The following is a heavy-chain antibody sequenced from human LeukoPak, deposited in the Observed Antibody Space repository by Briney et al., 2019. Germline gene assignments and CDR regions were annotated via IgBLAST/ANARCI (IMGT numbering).Heavy chain of an antibody. J-gene: IGHJ4*02. D-gene: IGHD3-22*01. V-gene: IGHV3-15*01. CDR3: TTVIYDSSGYPRVCYFDY. CDR1: GFTFSNAW. Sequence: GGSLRLSSAASGFTFSNAWTSWVRQAPGKGLEWVGRIKSKTDGGTTDYAAPVKGRFTISRDDSKNTLYLQMNSLKTEDTAVYYCTTVIYDSSGYPRVCYFDYWGQGTLVTVSS. CDR2: IKSKTDGGTT.